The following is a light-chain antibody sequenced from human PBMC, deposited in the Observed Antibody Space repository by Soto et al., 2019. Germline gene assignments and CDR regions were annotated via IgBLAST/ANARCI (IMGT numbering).Light chain of an antibody. CDR3: AAWDDSLNGVV. Sequence: QSVLTQHPSASGTPGQRVTISCSGSSYNIGSHRVNWYQQLPVTAPKLLMYSSNQRPSGVPDRCSGSKSGTSASLAISGLQSEDEADYYCAAWDDSLNGVVFGGRTKLTVL. CDR2: SSN. J-gene: IGLJ2*01. V-gene: IGLV1-44*01. CDR1: SYNIGSHR.